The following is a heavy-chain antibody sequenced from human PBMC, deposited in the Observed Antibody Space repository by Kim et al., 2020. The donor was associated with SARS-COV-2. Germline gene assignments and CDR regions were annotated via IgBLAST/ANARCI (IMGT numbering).Heavy chain of an antibody. Sequence: GGSLRLSCAASGYDFSRHGIHWVRQAPGKGLDWVAVIWYDGSKTYYVDSVKGRFTISKDNSKNTVYLQMSSLRADDTAVYYCARVNGGDGYKGGKLGIWG. V-gene: IGHV3-33*01. CDR2: IWYDGSKT. CDR3: ARVNGGDGYKGGKLGI. CDR1: GYDFSRHG. J-gene: IGHJ3*02. D-gene: IGHD6-25*01.